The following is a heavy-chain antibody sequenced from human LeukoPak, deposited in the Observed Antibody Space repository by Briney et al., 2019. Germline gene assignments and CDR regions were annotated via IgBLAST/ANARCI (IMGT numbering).Heavy chain of an antibody. D-gene: IGHD3-22*01. CDR1: GGAIIPFY. CDR3: AKDYYDSSDGWFDP. Sequence: SETLSLTCSVSGGAIIPFYWNWIRQPAGKGLEWIGRIYSSGSTKYNPSLKSRVTMSVDTSKSQLSLKLSSVTAADTAVYYCAKDYYDSSDGWFDPWGQGTLVTVSS. V-gene: IGHV4-4*07. J-gene: IGHJ5*02. CDR2: IYSSGST.